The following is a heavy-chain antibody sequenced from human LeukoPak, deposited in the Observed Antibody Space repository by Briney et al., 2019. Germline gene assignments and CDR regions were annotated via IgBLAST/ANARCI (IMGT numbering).Heavy chain of an antibody. V-gene: IGHV3-30*02. CDR2: IRYDGSNK. D-gene: IGHD3-3*01. J-gene: IGHJ4*02. CDR3: AKEGPFSYYDFWSGYQPLDY. Sequence: PGGSLRLSCAASGFTFSSYGMHWVRQAPGKGLEWVAFIRYDGSNKYYADSVKGRFTISRDNSKNTLYLQMNSLRAEDTAVYYCAKEGPFSYYDFWSGYQPLDYWGQGTLVTVSS. CDR1: GFTFSSYG.